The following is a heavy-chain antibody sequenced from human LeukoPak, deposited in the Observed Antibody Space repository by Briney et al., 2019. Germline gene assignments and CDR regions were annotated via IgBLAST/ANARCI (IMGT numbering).Heavy chain of an antibody. CDR1: GFTFDDYA. D-gene: IGHD2-15*01. CDR3: AKDGVVAALGDNWFDP. V-gene: IGHV3-43D*03. CDR2: ISWEGGST. Sequence: GGSLRLSCEACGFTFDDYAMHWVRQPPGKGLEWVSLISWEGGSTYYADSVKGRFTISRDNSKNSLYLQMNSLRVEDTALYYCAKDGVVAALGDNWFDPWGQGTLVTVSS. J-gene: IGHJ5*02.